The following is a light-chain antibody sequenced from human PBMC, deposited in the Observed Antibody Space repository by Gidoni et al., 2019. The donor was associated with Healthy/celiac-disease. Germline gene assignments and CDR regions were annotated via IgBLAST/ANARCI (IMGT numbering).Light chain of an antibody. J-gene: IGLJ3*02. CDR1: SSDVGGYNY. CDR3: SSYTSSSTYWV. Sequence: QSALPQPASVSGPPGQSITISCTGTSSDVGGYNYVSWYQQHPGKAPKVMIYDVSNRPSGVSNRFSGSKSGNTASLTISGLQAEDEADYYCSSYTSSSTYWVFGGGTKLTVL. V-gene: IGLV2-14*03. CDR2: DVS.